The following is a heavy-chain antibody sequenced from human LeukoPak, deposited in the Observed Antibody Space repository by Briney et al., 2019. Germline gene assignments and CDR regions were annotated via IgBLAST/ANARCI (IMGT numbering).Heavy chain of an antibody. J-gene: IGHJ6*02. D-gene: IGHD4-11*01. CDR3: ARPTVTTDPPYYGMDV. Sequence: GASVKVSCKASGGTFSSYAISWVRQAPGQGLEWMGRIIPILGIANYAQKFQGRVTITADKSTSTAYMELSSLRSEDTAVYYCARPTVTTDPPYYGMDVWGQGTTVTVSS. CDR1: GGTFSSYA. CDR2: IIPILGIA. V-gene: IGHV1-69*04.